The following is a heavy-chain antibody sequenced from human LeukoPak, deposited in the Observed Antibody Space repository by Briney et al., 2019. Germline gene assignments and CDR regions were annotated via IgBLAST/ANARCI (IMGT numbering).Heavy chain of an antibody. D-gene: IGHD6-19*01. CDR1: GGSFSGYY. J-gene: IGHJ6*03. CDR2: INHSGST. CDR3: ARAPYSSGAYYYYYMDV. V-gene: IGHV4-34*01. Sequence: SETLSLTCAVYGGSFSGYYWSWIRQPPGKGLEWIGEINHSGSTNYNPSLKSRVTISVDTSKNQFSLKLSSVTAADTAVYDCARAPYSSGAYYYYYMDVWGKGTTVTVSS.